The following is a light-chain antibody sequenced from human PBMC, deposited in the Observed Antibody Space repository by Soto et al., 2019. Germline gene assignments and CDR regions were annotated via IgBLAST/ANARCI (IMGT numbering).Light chain of an antibody. CDR1: SSNIGNNY. V-gene: IGLV1-51*01. CDR3: SSYTRSSTLVV. J-gene: IGLJ3*02. CDR2: DNN. Sequence: QSVLTQPPSVSAAPGQKVTISCSGSSSNIGNNYVSWYQQLPGTAPKLLIYDNNKRPSGIPDRFSGSESGTSATLGITGLQTGDEADYYCSSYTRSSTLVVFGGGTKLTVL.